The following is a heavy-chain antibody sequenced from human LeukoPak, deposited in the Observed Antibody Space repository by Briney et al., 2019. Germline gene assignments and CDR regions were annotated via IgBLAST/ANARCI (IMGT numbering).Heavy chain of an antibody. V-gene: IGHV1-2*02. J-gene: IGHJ4*02. CDR2: INPKSGGT. D-gene: IGHD6-19*01. CDR1: GYTFTSYG. Sequence: GASVKVSCKASGYTFTSYGISWVRQAPGQGLEWMGWINPKSGGTNYAQKFQGRVTMTRDTSISTAYMELSRLRSDDTAVYYCASRTTSVAGAFPYWGQGTLVTVSS. CDR3: ASRTTSVAGAFPY.